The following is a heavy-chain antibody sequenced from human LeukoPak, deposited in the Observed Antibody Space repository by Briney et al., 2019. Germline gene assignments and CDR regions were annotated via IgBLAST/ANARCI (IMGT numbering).Heavy chain of an antibody. D-gene: IGHD3-22*01. V-gene: IGHV3-23*01. CDR2: VDNSGGNT. J-gene: IGHJ4*02. CDR3: AKGASSGSRNDY. Sequence: GGSLRLSCAASGFTFSSSGMSWVRQAPGKGLEWVSAVDNSGGNTYYAVSVKGRFTISRDNSKNTLFLQMHSLRAGDTAIYYCAKGASSGSRNDYWGQGTLVTVSS. CDR1: GFTFSSSG.